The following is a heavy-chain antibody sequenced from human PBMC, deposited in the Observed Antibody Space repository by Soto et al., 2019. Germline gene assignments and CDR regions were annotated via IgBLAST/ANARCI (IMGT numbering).Heavy chain of an antibody. CDR2: IYYSGST. V-gene: IGHV4-59*01. CDR3: ARASSMEWYYYYYYMDV. Sequence: SETLSLTCTVSGGSISSYYWSWIRQPPGKGLEWIGYIYYSGSTNYNPSLKSRVTISVDTSKNQFSLKLSSVTAADTAVYYCARASSMEWYYYYYYMDVWGKGTTVTVS. D-gene: IGHD3-3*01. CDR1: GGSISSYY. J-gene: IGHJ6*03.